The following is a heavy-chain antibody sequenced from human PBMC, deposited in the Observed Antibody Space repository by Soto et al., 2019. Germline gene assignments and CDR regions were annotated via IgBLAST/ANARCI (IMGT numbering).Heavy chain of an antibody. CDR1: GYTFTSYG. CDR2: ISAYNGNT. V-gene: IGHV1-18*01. D-gene: IGHD3-22*01. Sequence: QVQLVQSGAEVKKPGASVKVSCKASGYTFTSYGISWVRQAPGQGLEWMGWISAYNGNTNYAQKLQGRVTMTTDTSTSTAYMELRSLRSDDTAVYYCARVKIGYYYDSSGYLAGGDWGQGTLVTVSS. CDR3: ARVKIGYYYDSSGYLAGGD. J-gene: IGHJ4*02.